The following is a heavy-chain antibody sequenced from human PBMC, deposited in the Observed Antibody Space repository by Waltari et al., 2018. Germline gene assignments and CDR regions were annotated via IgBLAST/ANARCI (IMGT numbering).Heavy chain of an antibody. CDR2: IITTPGIV. CDR3: ATVHWEWLRASYYYTLDV. CDR1: GGTLGNYA. J-gene: IGHJ6*01. D-gene: IGHD3-22*01. V-gene: IGHV1-69*04. Sequence: QVQLVQSGAEVKKPGSSVNVSCQASGGTLGNYAINWVRQAPGQGLEWMGRIITTPGIVNVAQKFQDRVAFSAHSLTTTAYMELRSLISEDTAVYYCATVHWEWLRASYYYTLDVWGQGTTVTVSS.